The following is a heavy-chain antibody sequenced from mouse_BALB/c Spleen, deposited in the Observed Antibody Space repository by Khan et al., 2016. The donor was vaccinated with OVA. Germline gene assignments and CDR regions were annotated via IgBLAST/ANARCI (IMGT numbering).Heavy chain of an antibody. Sequence: QVQLKESGPGLVAPSLSLSISCTVSGFSLTGFAVHWVRQPPAMGLEWLGVIWACCGATYYSPLMSRLNISKDNSKSQVFLKMNSLQTDDTAMYWCGRLEDIWGQGTTLTVSS. V-gene: IGHV2-9*02. J-gene: IGHJ2*01. CDR3: GRLEDI. CDR2: IWACCGA. CDR1: GFSLTGFA. D-gene: IGHD1-3*01.